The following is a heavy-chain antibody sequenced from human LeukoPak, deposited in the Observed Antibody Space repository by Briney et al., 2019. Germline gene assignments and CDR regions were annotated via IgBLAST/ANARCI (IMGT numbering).Heavy chain of an antibody. D-gene: IGHD4-17*01. Sequence: GESLKISCKGSGYSFTSYWIGWVRQMPGKGLEWMGIICPGDSDTRYSPSFQGQVTISADKSISTAYLQWSSLKASDTAMYYCARQNDYGDYATGFDPWGQGTLVTVSS. V-gene: IGHV5-51*01. CDR2: ICPGDSDT. CDR1: GYSFTSYW. CDR3: ARQNDYGDYATGFDP. J-gene: IGHJ5*02.